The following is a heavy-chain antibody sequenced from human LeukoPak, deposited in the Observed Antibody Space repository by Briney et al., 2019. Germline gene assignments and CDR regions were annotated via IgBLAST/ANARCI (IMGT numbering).Heavy chain of an antibody. CDR2: ISSSSSYI. CDR1: GFTFSSYS. CDR3: AKDGGGYYPSYYYYMDV. J-gene: IGHJ6*03. D-gene: IGHD3-22*01. Sequence: SGGSLRLSCAASGFTFSSYSMNWVRQAPGKGLEWVSSISSSSSYIYYADSVKGRFTISRDNAKNSLYLQMNSLRAEDTAVYYCAKDGGGYYPSYYYYMDVWGKGTTVTISS. V-gene: IGHV3-21*01.